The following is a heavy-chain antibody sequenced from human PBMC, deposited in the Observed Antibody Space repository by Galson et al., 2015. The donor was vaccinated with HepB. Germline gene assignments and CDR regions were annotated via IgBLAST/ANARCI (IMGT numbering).Heavy chain of an antibody. V-gene: IGHV3-13*04. J-gene: IGHJ2*01. D-gene: IGHD6-19*01. CDR3: ARGIWVPVAATWYFDL. CDR2: IGIVDDT. CDR1: GLSFRSYD. Sequence: SLRLSCAASGLSFRSYDMHWVRQATGKGLEWVSAIGIVDDTYYSDSVKGRFTISRENVKNSLYLQMSSLRAGDTAVYYCARGIWVPVAATWYFDLWGRGTLVTVSS.